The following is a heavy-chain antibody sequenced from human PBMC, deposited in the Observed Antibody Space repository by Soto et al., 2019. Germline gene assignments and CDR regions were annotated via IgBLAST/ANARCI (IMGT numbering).Heavy chain of an antibody. V-gene: IGHV4-30-4*01. CDR2: IYYSGST. CDR3: ARVQFRRFLEWLPNAFDI. Sequence: SETLSLTCTVSGGSISSGDYYWSWIRQPPGKGLEWIGYIYYSGSTYYNPSLKSRVTISVDTSKNQFSLKLSSVTAADTAVYYCARVQFRRFLEWLPNAFDIWGQGTMVTVSS. CDR1: GGSISSGDYY. J-gene: IGHJ3*02. D-gene: IGHD3-3*01.